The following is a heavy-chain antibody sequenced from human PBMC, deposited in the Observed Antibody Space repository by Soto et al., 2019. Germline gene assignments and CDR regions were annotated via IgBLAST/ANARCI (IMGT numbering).Heavy chain of an antibody. D-gene: IGHD2-15*01. CDR1: GYVFTGFY. CDR2: ISPNSGAT. J-gene: IGHJ5*02. V-gene: IGHV1-2*02. Sequence: ASVTVSCKASGYVFTGFYLHWVRQAPGQGLEWMGWISPNSGATNYAQKFQGRVTLTRDTSLSTGYMDLTRLTSDDTAVYYCARGRGLKWNWFDRWGQGTLVTVSS. CDR3: ARGRGLKWNWFDR.